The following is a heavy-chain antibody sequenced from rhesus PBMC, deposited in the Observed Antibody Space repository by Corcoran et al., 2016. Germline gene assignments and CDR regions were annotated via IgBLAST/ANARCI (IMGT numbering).Heavy chain of an antibody. J-gene: IGHJ4*01. CDR3: TRGIRTWVFDY. D-gene: IGHD5-24*01. CDR1: GFTFSNSW. CDR2: IKRKADGETA. Sequence: EVQLVASGAGLVQPGGSLRLSCAASGFTFSNSWMSWVRQAPGKGLEWVARIKRKADGETADYAASVKGRITISRDDAKNTLYLQMNSLKTEDTAVYYCTRGIRTWVFDYWGQGVLVTVSS. V-gene: IGHV3-30*02.